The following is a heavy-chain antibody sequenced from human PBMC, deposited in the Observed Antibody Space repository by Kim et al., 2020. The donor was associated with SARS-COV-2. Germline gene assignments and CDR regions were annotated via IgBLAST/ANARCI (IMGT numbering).Heavy chain of an antibody. CDR1: GYTFTSYD. D-gene: IGHD3-9*01. CDR3: AIGTYDILTGFDY. J-gene: IGHJ4*02. CDR2: MNPNSGNT. V-gene: IGHV1-8*01. Sequence: ASVKVSCKASGYTFTSYDINWVRQATGQGLECMGWMNPNSGNTGYAQKFQGRVTMTRNTSISTAYMELSSLRSEDTAVYYCAIGTYDILTGFDYWGQGTLVTVSS.